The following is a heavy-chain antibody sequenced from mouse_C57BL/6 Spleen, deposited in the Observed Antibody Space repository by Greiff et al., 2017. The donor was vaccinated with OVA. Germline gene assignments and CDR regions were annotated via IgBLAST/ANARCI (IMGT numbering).Heavy chain of an antibody. CDR2: IRLKSDNYAT. Sequence: EVKLMESGGGLVQPGGSMKLSCVASGFTFSNYWMNWVRQSPEKGLEWVAQIRLKSDNYATHYAESVKGRFTISRDDSKSSVYLQMNNLRAEDTGIYYCTRIYDYFDYWGQGTTLTVSS. V-gene: IGHV6-3*01. J-gene: IGHJ2*01. D-gene: IGHD2-3*01. CDR1: GFTFSNYW. CDR3: TRIYDYFDY.